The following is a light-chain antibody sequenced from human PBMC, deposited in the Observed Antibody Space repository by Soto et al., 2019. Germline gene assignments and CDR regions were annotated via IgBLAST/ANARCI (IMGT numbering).Light chain of an antibody. CDR2: KAS. Sequence: DIQMTQSPSTLSGSVGDRVTITCRASQTISSWLAWYQQKPGKAPKLLIYKASTLKSGVPSRFSGSGSWTEFTVTISSLQPDDFATYYGQHYNSYSEAFGQGTKVEL. V-gene: IGKV1-5*03. CDR1: QTISSW. CDR3: QHYNSYSEA. J-gene: IGKJ1*01.